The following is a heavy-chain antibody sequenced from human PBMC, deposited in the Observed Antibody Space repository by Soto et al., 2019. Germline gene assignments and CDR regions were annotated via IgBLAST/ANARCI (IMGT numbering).Heavy chain of an antibody. V-gene: IGHV3-23*01. CDR2: ISGSGGST. CDR1: GFTFSSYA. CDR3: QVVSSSSWVRDYYYYMDV. Sequence: GGSLRLSCAASGFTFSSYAMSWVRQAPGKGLEWVSAISGSGGSTYYADSVKGRFTISRDNSKNTLYLQMNSLRAEDMAVYDCQVVSSSSWVRDYYYYMDVWGKGTTVTVSS. D-gene: IGHD6-6*01. J-gene: IGHJ6*03.